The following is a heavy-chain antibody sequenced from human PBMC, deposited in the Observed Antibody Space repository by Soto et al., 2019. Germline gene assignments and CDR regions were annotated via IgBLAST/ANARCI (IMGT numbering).Heavy chain of an antibody. D-gene: IGHD6-25*01. CDR2: ISFDGKNR. CDR3: AKGAQAAAVLEH. Sequence: QVQLLESGGGVVQPGRSLKLSCTTSGFTFSLYGMHWVRQAPGKGLEWLAVISFDGKNRDYADSVKGRFTISRDNSKTTLFLQMSNLRADDTAVYFCAKGAQAAAVLEHWGQGALVTV. V-gene: IGHV3-30*18. J-gene: IGHJ4*02. CDR1: GFTFSLYG.